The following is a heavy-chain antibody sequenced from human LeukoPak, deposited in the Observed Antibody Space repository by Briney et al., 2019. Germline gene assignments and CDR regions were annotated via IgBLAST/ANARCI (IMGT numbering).Heavy chain of an antibody. CDR2: ITDSGDTT. Sequence: GGSLRLSCAASGFTFSSYAMSWVRQAPGKGLEWVSAITDSGDTTYYADSVKGRCTISRDNSKNTLSLQINSLRAEDTAIYYCAKAPMEDTWYIHFDYWGQGTLVTVSS. J-gene: IGHJ4*02. CDR1: GFTFSSYA. CDR3: AKAPMEDTWYIHFDY. V-gene: IGHV3-23*01. D-gene: IGHD6-13*01.